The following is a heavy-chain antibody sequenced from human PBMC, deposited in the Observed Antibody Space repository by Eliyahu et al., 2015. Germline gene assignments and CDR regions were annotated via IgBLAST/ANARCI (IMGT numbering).Heavy chain of an antibody. CDR1: GFSLNNPRMG. CDR3: ARYVRPHEAFDL. V-gene: IGHV2-26*01. J-gene: IGHJ3*01. D-gene: IGHD3-16*01. Sequence: QVTLKESGPVLVKATETLTLTCTVPGFSLNNPRMGVIWIRQPPGKALEWLAHIFPNDEKSYRTSLKNRLTISKDTSESQVVLIMTNMDPVDTGTYYCARYVRPHEAFDLWGHGTLVTVSS. CDR2: IFPNDEK.